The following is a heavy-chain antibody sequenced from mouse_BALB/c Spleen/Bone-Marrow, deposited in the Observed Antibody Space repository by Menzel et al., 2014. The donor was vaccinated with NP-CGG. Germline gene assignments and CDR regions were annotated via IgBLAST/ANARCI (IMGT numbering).Heavy chain of an antibody. Sequence: EVQVVESGGGLVQPGGSLRLSCATSGFTFTDYYMPWVRQPPGKALEWLSFIRNEANGYTTEYSASVKGRFTISRDNSKSILYLQMNSLRPEDNATYYCARDNGGNPSYWFSNDWGAGTTLTVSS. D-gene: IGHD1-1*02. CDR3: ARDNGGNPSYWFSND. CDR2: IRNEANGYTT. V-gene: IGHV7-3*02. CDR1: GFTFTDYY. J-gene: IGHJ1*01.